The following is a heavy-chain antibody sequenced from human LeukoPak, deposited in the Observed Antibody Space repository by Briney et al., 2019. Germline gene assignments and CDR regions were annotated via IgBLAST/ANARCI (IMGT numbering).Heavy chain of an antibody. J-gene: IGHJ4*02. Sequence: SETLSLTCTVSGGSINNNNYYWGWIRQPPGKGLEWIGYIYYSGSTNYNPSLKSRVTISVDTSKNQFSLNLSSVTAADTAVYYCARHLREQWLHFDYWGQGTLVTVSS. CDR2: IYYSGST. D-gene: IGHD6-19*01. V-gene: IGHV4-61*05. CDR3: ARHLREQWLHFDY. CDR1: GGSINNNNYY.